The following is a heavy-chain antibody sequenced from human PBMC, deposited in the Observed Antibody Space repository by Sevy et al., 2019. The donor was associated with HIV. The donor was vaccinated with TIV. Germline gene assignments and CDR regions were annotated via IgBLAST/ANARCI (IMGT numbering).Heavy chain of an antibody. CDR3: AREHGSRKYFQY. D-gene: IGHD6-13*01. V-gene: IGHV3-48*03. J-gene: IGHJ1*01. Sequence: GGSLRLSCAASGFTFSSYEMNWVRQAPGKGLEWVSYISSSGSTKKYADSVKGRFTISRDNAKNSLYLQMNSLRAEDTAVYYCAREHGSRKYFQYWGHGTLVTVSS. CDR1: GFTFSSYE. CDR2: ISSSGSTK.